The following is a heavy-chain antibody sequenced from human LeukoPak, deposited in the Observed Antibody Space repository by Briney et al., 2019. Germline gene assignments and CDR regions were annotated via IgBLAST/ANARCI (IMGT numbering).Heavy chain of an antibody. CDR1: GFTVSSNY. CDR2: IYSGYST. Sequence: GGSLRLSCAASGFTVSSNYVSWVRQAPGKGLEWVSVIYSGYSTYYADSVKGRFTISRDNSKNTIYLQMHSLRAEDTAVYYCARDSTSNWSFDYWGQGTLVTVSS. J-gene: IGHJ4*02. V-gene: IGHV3-53*01. CDR3: ARDSTSNWSFDY. D-gene: IGHD2-2*01.